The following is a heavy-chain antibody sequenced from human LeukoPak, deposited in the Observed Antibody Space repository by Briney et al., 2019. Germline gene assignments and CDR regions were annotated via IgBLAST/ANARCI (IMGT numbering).Heavy chain of an antibody. CDR1: GGSINSYY. CDR3: ARGRYGWLPFDY. V-gene: IGHV4-59*01. CDR2: IYYSGRT. D-gene: IGHD3-16*01. Sequence: SETLSLTCTVSGGSINSYYWSWIRQPPGEGREWIGYIYYSGRTNYNPSLKSRVTISVDTSKNQFTLKLSSVTAADTAVYYCARGRYGWLPFDYWGQGTLVTVSA. J-gene: IGHJ4*02.